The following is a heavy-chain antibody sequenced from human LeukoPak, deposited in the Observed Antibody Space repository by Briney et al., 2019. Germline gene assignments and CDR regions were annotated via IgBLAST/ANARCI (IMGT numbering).Heavy chain of an antibody. CDR2: ISGSGGST. V-gene: IGHV3-23*01. J-gene: IGHJ4*02. CDR3: ATYSSYYYDSSENY. Sequence: GGSLRLSCVASGFPFSDYYMSWVRQAPGKGLEWVSAISGSGGSTYYADSVKGRFTISRDNSKNTLYLQMNSLRAEDTAVYYCATYSSYYYDSSENYWGQGTLVTVSS. D-gene: IGHD3-22*01. CDR1: GFPFSDYY.